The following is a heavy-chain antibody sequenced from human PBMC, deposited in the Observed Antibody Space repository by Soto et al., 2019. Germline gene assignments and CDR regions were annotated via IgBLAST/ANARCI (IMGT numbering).Heavy chain of an antibody. CDR3: AHSRFTMVRIPAPSRGWFDP. V-gene: IGHV2-5*02. J-gene: IGHJ5*02. CDR1: GFSLSTSGVG. Sequence: QITLKESGPTLVKPTQTLTLTCTFSGFSLSTSGVGVGWIRQPPGKALEWLALIYWDDDKRYSPSLKSRLTFTKDPSKMQGDLTMTNMDPVDKATYYCAHSRFTMVRIPAPSRGWFDPWGQGTLVTVSS. CDR2: IYWDDDK. D-gene: IGHD3-10*01.